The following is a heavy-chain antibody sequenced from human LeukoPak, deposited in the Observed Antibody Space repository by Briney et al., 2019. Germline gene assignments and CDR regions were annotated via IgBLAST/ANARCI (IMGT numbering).Heavy chain of an antibody. D-gene: IGHD1-1*01. J-gene: IGHJ6*02. V-gene: IGHV3-23*01. CDR1: GFTFSSYA. CDR2: ISGSGGST. CDR3: AKDSLERRSHYYYYYYGMDV. Sequence: PGGSLRLSCAASGFTFSSYAMSWVRQAPGKGLEWVSAISGSGGSTYYADSVKGRFTISRDNSKNTLYLQMNSLRAEDTAVYYCAKDSLERRSHYYYYYYGMDVWGQGTTVTVSS.